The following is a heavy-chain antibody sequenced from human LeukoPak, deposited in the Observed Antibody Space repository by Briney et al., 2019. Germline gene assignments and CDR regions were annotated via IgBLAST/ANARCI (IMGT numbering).Heavy chain of an antibody. Sequence: ASVKVSCKSSGGTFTDYGISWVRHDPGQGLEWMGRIIPIFTTANYAQKFQGRVTITADTSTNTAYMELTSLRSEDTAVYYCASDGRFEYYFDYWGQGTLLTVSS. J-gene: IGHJ4*02. D-gene: IGHD2/OR15-2a*01. V-gene: IGHV1-69*06. CDR2: IIPIFTTA. CDR3: ASDGRFEYYFDY. CDR1: GGTFTDYG.